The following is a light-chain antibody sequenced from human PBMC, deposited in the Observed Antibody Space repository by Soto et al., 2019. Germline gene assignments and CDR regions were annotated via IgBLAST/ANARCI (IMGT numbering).Light chain of an antibody. V-gene: IGLV2-14*01. CDR3: ISYTRSSTWV. J-gene: IGLJ3*02. CDR2: EVS. CDR1: SSDVGGYNY. Sequence: QSVLTQPASVSGSPGQSITISCTGTSSDVGGYNYVSWYQHHPGKAPKLMIYEVSNRPSGVSDRFSGSRSGNTASLTISGLQAEDESDYYCISYTRSSTWVFGVGTKLTV.